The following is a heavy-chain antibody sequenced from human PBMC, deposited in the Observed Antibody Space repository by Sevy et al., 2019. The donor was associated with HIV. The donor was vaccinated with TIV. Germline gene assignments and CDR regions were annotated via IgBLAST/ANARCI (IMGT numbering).Heavy chain of an antibody. CDR3: AKGVTMIVVVNAFDI. J-gene: IGHJ3*02. Sequence: GGSLRLSCAASGFTFSSYTMNWVRQAPGKGLEWVSGISGSDDRTYHADSVKGRFTISRDNSKNTLSLQMNSLRADDTAVYYCAKGVTMIVVVNAFDIWGDGTMVTVSS. D-gene: IGHD3-22*01. V-gene: IGHV3-23*01. CDR1: GFTFSSYT. CDR2: ISGSDDRT.